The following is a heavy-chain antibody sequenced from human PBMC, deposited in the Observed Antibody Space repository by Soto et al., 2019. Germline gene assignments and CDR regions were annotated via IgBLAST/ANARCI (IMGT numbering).Heavy chain of an antibody. CDR3: ARAVWFVSGQVWIEY. CDR1: VFTFTTYC. J-gene: IGHJ4*02. Sequence: VGSLRLSCASSVFTFTTYCMTCVRQAPGKGLEWVANIKQDGSEKEYVDSVKGRFTISRDNAKNSQYLQMNRLRAEDTAVYYCARAVWFVSGQVWIEYWGPGTLVNVSS. V-gene: IGHV3-7*03. D-gene: IGHD3-10*01. CDR2: IKQDGSEK.